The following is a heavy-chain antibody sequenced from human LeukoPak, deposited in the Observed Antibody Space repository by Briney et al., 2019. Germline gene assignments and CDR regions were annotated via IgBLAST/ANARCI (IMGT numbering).Heavy chain of an antibody. V-gene: IGHV4-4*07. J-gene: IGHJ6*02. CDR2: IYTSGST. CDR1: GGSISSYY. CDR3: ARDRAQKSGYYYYGMDV. Sequence: SETLSLTCTVSGGSISSYYWSWIRQPAGKGLEWIGRIYTSGSTNYNPSLKSRVTMSVDTSKNQFSLKLSSVTAADTAVYYCARDRAQKSGYYYYGMDVWGQGTTVTVSS.